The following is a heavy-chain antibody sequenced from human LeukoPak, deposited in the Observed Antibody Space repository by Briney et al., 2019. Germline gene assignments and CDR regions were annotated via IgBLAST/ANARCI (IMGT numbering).Heavy chain of an antibody. CDR3: AKDNVAAAGRYFDY. Sequence: GGSLRLSCAASGFTFSNYGMHWVRLAPGKGLEWVALISYDGSNKYFADSVKGRFTISRDNSKNTLYLQMHSLRAEDTAVYYCAKDNVAAAGRYFDYWGQGTLVTVSS. D-gene: IGHD6-13*01. V-gene: IGHV3-30*18. J-gene: IGHJ4*02. CDR2: ISYDGSNK. CDR1: GFTFSNYG.